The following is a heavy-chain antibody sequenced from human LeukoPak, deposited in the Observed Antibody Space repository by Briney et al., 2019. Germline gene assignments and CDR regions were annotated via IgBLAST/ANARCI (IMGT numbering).Heavy chain of an antibody. CDR3: AKDGYYDFWSGYYYGSGGSRGMDV. J-gene: IGHJ6*02. V-gene: IGHV3-23*01. Sequence: GGSLRLSCAASGFTFSSYAMSWVRQAPGKGLEWVSAISGSGGSTYYADSVKGRFTISRDNSKNTLYLQMNSLRAEDTAVYYCAKDGYYDFWSGYYYGSGGSRGMDVWGQGTTVPVSS. CDR2: ISGSGGST. D-gene: IGHD3-3*01. CDR1: GFTFSSYA.